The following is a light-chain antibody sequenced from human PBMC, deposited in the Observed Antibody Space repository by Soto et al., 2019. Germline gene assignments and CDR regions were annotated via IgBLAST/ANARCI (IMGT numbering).Light chain of an antibody. Sequence: QSALTQPPSASGSLGQSVTISCTGTSSDVGGYNYVSWHQQHPGKAPKVMIYEVTKRPPGVPDRFSCSKSGNTASLTVSGLQAEDEADYYCSSFAGGGNPVLLGGGTKLTGL. CDR3: SSFAGGGNPVL. V-gene: IGLV2-8*01. CDR2: EVT. CDR1: SSDVGGYNY. J-gene: IGLJ2*01.